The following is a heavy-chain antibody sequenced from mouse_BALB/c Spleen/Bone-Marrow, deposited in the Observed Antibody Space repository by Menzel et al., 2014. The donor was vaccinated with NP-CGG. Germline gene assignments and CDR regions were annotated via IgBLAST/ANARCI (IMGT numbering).Heavy chain of an antibody. J-gene: IGHJ3*01. CDR3: AAYYSGSSDGFAY. D-gene: IGHD1-1*01. CDR2: IVPANCNT. CDR1: GFNIKDTY. V-gene: IGHV14-3*02. Sequence: DVKLVESGAELVKPGASVKLSCTASGFNIKDTYMHWVKQRPEEGLEWIGRIVPANCNTKYDPKFQVKATITADTSSNTAYLQLSSLTSQDTAVYYCAAYYSGSSDGFAYWGQGTLVTVSA.